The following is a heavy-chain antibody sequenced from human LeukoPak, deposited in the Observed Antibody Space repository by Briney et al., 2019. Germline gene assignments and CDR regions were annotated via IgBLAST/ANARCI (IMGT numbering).Heavy chain of an antibody. V-gene: IGHV4-59*13. Sequence: SETLSLTCTVFGTSISSYYWSWIRQPPGKGLEWIGYIYYSGSTNYNPSLKSRVTISVDMSKNQFSLKLSSVTAADTAVYYCARDPPRYCSSTSCYTGAFDIRGQGTMVTVSS. J-gene: IGHJ3*02. D-gene: IGHD2-2*02. CDR1: GTSISSYY. CDR2: IYYSGST. CDR3: ARDPPRYCSSTSCYTGAFDI.